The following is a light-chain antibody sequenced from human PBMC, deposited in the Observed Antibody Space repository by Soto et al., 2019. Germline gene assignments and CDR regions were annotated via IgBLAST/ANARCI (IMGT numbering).Light chain of an antibody. CDR2: SNN. Sequence: QSVLTQPPSASGTPGQRGTISCSGSSSNIGSNTVNWYQQLPGTAPKLLIYSNNQRPSGVPDRFSGSKSGTSASLAISGLQSEDEADYYCAAWDDSLNGYWMFGGGTKVTVL. V-gene: IGLV1-44*01. CDR3: AAWDDSLNGYWM. CDR1: SSNIGSNT. J-gene: IGLJ3*02.